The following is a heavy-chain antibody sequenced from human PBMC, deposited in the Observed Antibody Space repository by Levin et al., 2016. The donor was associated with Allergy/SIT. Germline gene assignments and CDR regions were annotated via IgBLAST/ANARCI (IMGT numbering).Heavy chain of an antibody. CDR2: IIPIFGTA. CDR1: GYTFTSYG. V-gene: IGHV1-69*13. CDR3: ARDRGVVTPEVGWFDP. D-gene: IGHD4-23*01. J-gene: IGHJ5*02. Sequence: SVKVSCKASGYTFTSYGISWVRQAPGQGLEWMGGIIPIFGTANYAQKFQGRVTITADESTSTAYMELSSLRSEDTAVYYCARDRGVVTPEVGWFDPWGQGTLVTVSS.